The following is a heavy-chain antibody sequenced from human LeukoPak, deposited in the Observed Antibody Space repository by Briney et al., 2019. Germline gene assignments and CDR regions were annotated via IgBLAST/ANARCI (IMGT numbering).Heavy chain of an antibody. V-gene: IGHV1-69*13. D-gene: IGHD1-26*01. CDR3: ARSLRYRAPIDY. CDR2: IIPIFGTA. J-gene: IGHJ4*02. CDR1: GYTFTSYG. Sequence: ASVKVSCKASGYTFTSYGISWVRQAPGQGLEWMGGIIPIFGTANHAQKFQGRVTITADESTSTAYMELSSLRSEDTAVYYCARSLRYRAPIDYWGQGTLVTVSS.